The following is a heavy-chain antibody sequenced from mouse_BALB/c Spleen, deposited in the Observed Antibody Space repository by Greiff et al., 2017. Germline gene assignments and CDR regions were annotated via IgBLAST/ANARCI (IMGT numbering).Heavy chain of an antibody. Sequence: EVHLVESGGGLVKPGGSLKLSCAASGFTFSDYYMYWVRQTPEKRLEWVATISDGGSYTYYPDSVKGRFTISRDNAKNNLYLQMSSLKSEDTAMYYCARVRLGLYAMDYWGQGTSVAVSS. V-gene: IGHV5-4*02. CDR1: GFTFSDYY. CDR3: ARVRLGLYAMDY. CDR2: ISDGGSYT. D-gene: IGHD2-12*01. J-gene: IGHJ4*01.